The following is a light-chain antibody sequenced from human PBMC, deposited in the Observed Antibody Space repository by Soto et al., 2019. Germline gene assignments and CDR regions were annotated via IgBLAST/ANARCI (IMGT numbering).Light chain of an antibody. J-gene: IGKJ1*01. CDR3: QQYTHWPVWS. CDR1: QSVDSY. V-gene: IGKV3-15*01. Sequence: EIVLTQSPATLSLSPGERATLSCRASQSVDSYLVWYQQKPGQAPRLLIYVPSTRATGVPARFSGSGSGTEFTLTISSLQSEDFAMYYCQQYTHWPVWSFGQGTKV. CDR2: VPS.